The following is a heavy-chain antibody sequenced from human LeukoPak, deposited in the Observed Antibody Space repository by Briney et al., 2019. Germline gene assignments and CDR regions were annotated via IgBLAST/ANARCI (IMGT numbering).Heavy chain of an antibody. CDR2: IKSKANGGTT. CDR1: GFTFSNAW. CDR3: TTAPTPYFDP. V-gene: IGHV3-15*01. J-gene: IGHJ4*02. Sequence: PGGSLRLSCAASGFTFSNAWLSWARQAPGKGLEWVGRIKSKANGGTTGYAAPVKGRFMISRDDSINMLYLQMNSLKTEDTALYYCTTAPTPYFDPWGQGALVTVSS.